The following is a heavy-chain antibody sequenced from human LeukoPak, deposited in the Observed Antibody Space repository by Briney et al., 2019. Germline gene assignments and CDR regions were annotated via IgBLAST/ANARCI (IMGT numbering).Heavy chain of an antibody. V-gene: IGHV3-23*01. J-gene: IGHJ4*02. CDR2: ISGSGGST. CDR3: AKAGYTYYYGSGTQGS. CDR1: GFTFSSYA. D-gene: IGHD3-10*01. Sequence: PGGSLRLSCAASGFTFSSYAMSWVRQAPGKGLEWVSAISGSGGSTYYADSVKGRFTISRDNSKNTLYLQMNSLRAEDTAVYYCAKAGYTYYYGSGTQGSWGQGTLVTVSS.